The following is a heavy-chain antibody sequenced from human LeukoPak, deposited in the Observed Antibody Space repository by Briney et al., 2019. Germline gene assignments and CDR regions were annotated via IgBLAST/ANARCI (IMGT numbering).Heavy chain of an antibody. CDR2: IYYSGST. CDR1: GGSISSYY. J-gene: IGHJ6*02. Sequence: SETLSLTCTVSGGSISSYYWSWIRQPPGKGLEWIGYIYYSGSTNYNPSLKSRVTISVDTSKNQFSLKLSSVTAADTAVYYCARVIDYYYYGMDVWGQGTTVTVSS. CDR3: ARVIDYYYYGMDV. V-gene: IGHV4-59*01.